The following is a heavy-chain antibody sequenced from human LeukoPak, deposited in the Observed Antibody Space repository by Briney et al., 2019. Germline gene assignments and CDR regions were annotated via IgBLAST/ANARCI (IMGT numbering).Heavy chain of an antibody. CDR1: GFTFSSYG. V-gene: IGHV3-30*18. CDR3: AKDCGITMVRGGDYGMDV. D-gene: IGHD3-10*01. CDR2: ISYDGSNK. Sequence: PGGSLRLSCAASGFTFSSYGMHWVRKAPGKGLEWVAVISYDGSNKYYADSVKDRFTISRDNSKNTLYLQMNSLRAEDTAVYYCAKDCGITMVRGGDYGMDVWGQGTTVTVSS. J-gene: IGHJ6*02.